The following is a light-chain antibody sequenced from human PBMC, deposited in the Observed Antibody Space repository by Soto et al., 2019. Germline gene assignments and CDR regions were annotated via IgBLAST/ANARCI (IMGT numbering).Light chain of an antibody. CDR2: GAS. V-gene: IGKV1-16*01. CDR3: HQHITYPLT. J-gene: IGKJ4*01. Sequence: DIPLTQSPSSLSASVGDRVTISCRASQAISNFLVWFQQKPGEAPKPLIYGASSLQSGAPSRFSGGGSGTDFTLTIDNLQPEDFATYYCHQHITYPLTFGGGTKVDIK. CDR1: QAISNF.